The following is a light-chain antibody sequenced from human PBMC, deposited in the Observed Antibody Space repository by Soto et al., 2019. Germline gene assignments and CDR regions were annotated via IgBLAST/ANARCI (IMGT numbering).Light chain of an antibody. CDR2: ENN. V-gene: IGLV1-40*01. CDR1: SSNIGAGYE. Sequence: QAVVTQPPSVSEAPGQRVTISCTGSSSNIGAGYEAHWYQQVPGTAPKLLIYENNKRPSGVPDRFSGSKSGTSASLAITGLQAEDEAEYYCQSYDSSLSGYVFGTGTKLTVL. J-gene: IGLJ1*01. CDR3: QSYDSSLSGYV.